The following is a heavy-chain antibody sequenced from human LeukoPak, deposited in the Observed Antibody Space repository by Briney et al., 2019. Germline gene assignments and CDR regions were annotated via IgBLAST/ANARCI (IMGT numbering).Heavy chain of an antibody. CDR2: TSYDGSNK. J-gene: IGHJ4*02. Sequence: GRSLRLSCAASGFTFISYAMHWVRQAPGKGLEWVTLTSYDGSNKYYADSVKGRFTISRDNSKNTLYLQMNSLRAEDTAVYYCARELRGSSFDYWGQGTLVTVSS. CDR3: ARELRGSSFDY. V-gene: IGHV3-30-3*01. D-gene: IGHD3-16*01. CDR1: GFTFISYA.